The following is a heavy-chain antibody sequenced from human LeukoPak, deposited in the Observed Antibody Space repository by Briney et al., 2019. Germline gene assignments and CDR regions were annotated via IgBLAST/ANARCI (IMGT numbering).Heavy chain of an antibody. V-gene: IGHV1-2*02. D-gene: IGHD2-2*01. CDR2: INPNSGGT. J-gene: IGHJ4*02. Sequence: GASVKVSCKASGYTFTGYYIHWVRQAPGQGLEWMGWINPNSGGTNYAQKFQGRVTMTRDTPISTAYMELSRLRSDDTAVYYCARLGYCSSTSCFDYWGQGTLVTVSS. CDR3: ARLGYCSSTSCFDY. CDR1: GYTFTGYY.